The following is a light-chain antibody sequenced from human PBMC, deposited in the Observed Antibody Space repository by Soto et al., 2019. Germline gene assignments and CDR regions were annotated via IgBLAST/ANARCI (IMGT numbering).Light chain of an antibody. J-gene: IGLJ1*01. Sequence: QSVLTQPPSVSGAPGQRVSISCTGSTSNIGAPYDVHWYQHLPGTAPKLLIYGDNNRPSGVPDRFSGSKSGTSASLAITRLQAEDEADYYCQSYDISLHNYVFGTGTKLTGL. CDR3: QSYDISLHNYV. CDR2: GDN. CDR1: TSNIGAPYD. V-gene: IGLV1-40*01.